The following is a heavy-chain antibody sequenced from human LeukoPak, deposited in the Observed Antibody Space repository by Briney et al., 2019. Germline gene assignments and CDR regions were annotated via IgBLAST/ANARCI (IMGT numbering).Heavy chain of an antibody. D-gene: IGHD2-2*01. CDR3: ATSFTRREYQLARAYYYGMDV. Sequence: GASVKVSCKASGGTFSSYAISWVRQAPGQGLEWMGGIIPIFGTANYAQKFQGRVTITADESTSTAYMGLSSLRSEDTAVYYCATSFTRREYQLARAYYYGMDVWGQGTTVTVSS. CDR2: IIPIFGTA. CDR1: GGTFSSYA. J-gene: IGHJ6*02. V-gene: IGHV1-69*13.